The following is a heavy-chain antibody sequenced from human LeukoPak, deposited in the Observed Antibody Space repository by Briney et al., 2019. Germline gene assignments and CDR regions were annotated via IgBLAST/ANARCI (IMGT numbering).Heavy chain of an antibody. D-gene: IGHD6-13*01. J-gene: IGHJ4*02. V-gene: IGHV3-74*01. CDR3: AREGEQLAHGIDY. CDR1: GFTFSSYW. CDR2: INSDGSST. Sequence: PGGSLRLSCAASGFTFSSYWMHWVRQAPGKGLVWVSRINSDGSSTSYADSVKGRFTISRDNAKNTLYLQMNSLRAGDTAVYYCAREGEQLAHGIDYWGQGTLVTVSS.